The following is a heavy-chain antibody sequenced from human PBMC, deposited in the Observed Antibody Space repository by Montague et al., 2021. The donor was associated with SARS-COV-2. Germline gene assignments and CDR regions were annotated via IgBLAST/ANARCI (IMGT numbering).Heavy chain of an antibody. Sequence: SLRLSCAASGFTFSSYAMHWVRQAPGKGLEWVAVISYDGSNKYYADSVKGRFTISRDNYKNTLYLQMNSLRAEDTAVYYCARPYCSGGSCYFFFDYWGQGTLVTVSS. D-gene: IGHD2-15*01. CDR1: GFTFSSYA. CDR3: ARPYCSGGSCYFFFDY. J-gene: IGHJ4*02. CDR2: ISYDGSNK. V-gene: IGHV3-30-3*01.